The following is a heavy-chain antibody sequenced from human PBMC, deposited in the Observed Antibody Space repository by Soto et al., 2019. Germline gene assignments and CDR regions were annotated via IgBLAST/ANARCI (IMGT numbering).Heavy chain of an antibody. CDR2: NKSKTDGGTT. CDR3: TTSAPFDY. CDR1: VFTFSNAW. J-gene: IGHJ4*02. V-gene: IGHV3-15*01. Sequence: GGYLRLSSESSVFTFSNAWMSWVRQAPGKGREWVGSNKSKTDGGTTDYAAPVKGRFTISRDDLKNTLYRQMNSLKTEYKAVYYCTTSAPFDYWGQGTLVTVSS.